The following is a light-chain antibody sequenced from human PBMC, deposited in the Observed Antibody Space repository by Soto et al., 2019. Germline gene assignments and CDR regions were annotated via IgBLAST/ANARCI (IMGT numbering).Light chain of an antibody. V-gene: IGLV1-47*01. CDR3: AAWDDSLRGPV. J-gene: IGLJ3*02. CDR2: RDN. Sequence: QAVVTQPPSTSGTPGQSVTISCSGSSSNIGSNYVYWYQHLPGAPPKLLIYRDNQRPSGVPDRFSASKSGTSASLAITGLRSEDEGLYFCAAWDDSLRGPVFGGETKLTVL. CDR1: SSNIGSNY.